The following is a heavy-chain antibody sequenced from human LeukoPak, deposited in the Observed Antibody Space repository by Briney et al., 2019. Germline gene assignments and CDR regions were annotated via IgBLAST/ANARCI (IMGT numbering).Heavy chain of an antibody. CDR1: GFTFSNYG. J-gene: IGHJ4*02. Sequence: GGSLRLSCAASGFTFSNYGMSWVRQAPGKGLEWVSAISGSGSSTYYADSVKGRFTISRDNSKNTLCLQMNSLRAEDTAVYYCAKWYSSGWYASFDYWGQGTLVTVSS. V-gene: IGHV3-23*01. CDR2: ISGSGSST. D-gene: IGHD6-19*01. CDR3: AKWYSSGWYASFDY.